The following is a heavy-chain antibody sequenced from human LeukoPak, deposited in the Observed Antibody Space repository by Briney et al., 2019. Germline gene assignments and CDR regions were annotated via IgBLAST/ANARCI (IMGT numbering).Heavy chain of an antibody. V-gene: IGHV1-2*06. D-gene: IGHD1-20*01. J-gene: IGHJ6*02. CDR3: ARDHITGFYYYGMDV. CDR1: GYTFTSYG. Sequence: ASVKVSCKASGYTFTSYGISWVRQAPGQGLEWMGRINPNSGGTNYAQKFQGRVTMTRDTSISTAYMELSRLRSDDTAVYYCARDHITGFYYYGMDVWGQGTTVTVSS. CDR2: INPNSGGT.